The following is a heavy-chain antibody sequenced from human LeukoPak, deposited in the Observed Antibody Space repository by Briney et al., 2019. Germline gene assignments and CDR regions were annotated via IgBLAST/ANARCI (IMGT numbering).Heavy chain of an antibody. J-gene: IGHJ3*02. V-gene: IGHV3-13*01. CDR2: IGTAGDT. CDR3: ARHEWSLRAFDI. D-gene: IGHD1-26*01. Sequence: PGGSLRLSCAASGFTFSSYDMHWVRQATGKGLEWVSAIGTAGDTYYPGSVKGRFTISRENAKNSLYLQMNSLRAGDTAVYYCARHEWSLRAFDIWGQGTMVTVSS. CDR1: GFTFSSYD.